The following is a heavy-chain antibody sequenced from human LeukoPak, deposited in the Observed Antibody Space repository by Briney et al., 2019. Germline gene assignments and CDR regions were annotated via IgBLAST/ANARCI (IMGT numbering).Heavy chain of an antibody. CDR1: GGSISSSNYY. D-gene: IGHD2-21*01. J-gene: IGHJ5*02. Sequence: SETLSLTCTVSGGSISSSNYYWGWIRQPPGKGLEWIGSMYYSGNTDYNPSLKSRVTISVDTSKNQFPLKVNSVTAADTAVYFCARGLAHGGIANWFDPWGQGTLVTVAS. CDR3: ARGLAHGGIANWFDP. CDR2: MYYSGNT. V-gene: IGHV4-39*06.